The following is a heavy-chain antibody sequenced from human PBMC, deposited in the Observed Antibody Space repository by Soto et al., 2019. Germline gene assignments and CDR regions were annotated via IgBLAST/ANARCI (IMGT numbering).Heavy chain of an antibody. V-gene: IGHV3-15*07. CDR2: IKRKTDGETT. Sequence: GGSLRLSCAASGFTFTNAWMNWVRQAPGKGLEWVGRIKRKTDGETTDYAAPVKGRFTISRDDSKNMLYLQMDSLKTEDTAVYYCSTDPDGVHPNPDAYWGQGTLVTGSS. D-gene: IGHD3-10*01. CDR1: GFTFTNAW. J-gene: IGHJ4*02. CDR3: STDPDGVHPNPDAY.